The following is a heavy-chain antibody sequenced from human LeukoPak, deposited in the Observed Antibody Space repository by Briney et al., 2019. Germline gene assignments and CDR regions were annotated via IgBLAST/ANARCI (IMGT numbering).Heavy chain of an antibody. CDR2: IYYSGST. CDR3: ARVPGIAVAGTYYYYGMDV. J-gene: IGHJ6*02. Sequence: SETLSLTCTVSGGSVSSGSYYWSWIRQPPGKGLEWIGYIYYSGSTNYNPSLKSRVTISVDTSKNQFSLKLSSVTAADTAVYYCARVPGIAVAGTYYYYGMDVWGQGTTVTVSS. V-gene: IGHV4-61*01. CDR1: GGSVSSGSYY. D-gene: IGHD6-19*01.